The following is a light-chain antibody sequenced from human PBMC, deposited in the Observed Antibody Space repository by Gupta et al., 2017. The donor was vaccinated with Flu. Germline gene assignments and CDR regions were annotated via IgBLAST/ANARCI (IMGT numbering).Light chain of an antibody. CDR2: EDN. J-gene: IGLJ3*02. V-gene: IGLV3-10*01. CDR3: YSTDRSGDSWV. CDR1: ELTKKY. Sequence: GDELTKKYVYWYQQQSGQAPMLVIYEDNKRPSGIPERVSGSTSGTMATLTITGAQADDEGDYYCYSTDRSGDSWVFGGGTKLTV.